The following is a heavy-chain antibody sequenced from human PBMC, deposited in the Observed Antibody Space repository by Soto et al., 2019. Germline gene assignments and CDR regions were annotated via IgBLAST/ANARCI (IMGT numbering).Heavy chain of an antibody. V-gene: IGHV3-23*01. J-gene: IGHJ4*02. Sequence: PGGSLRLSCAASGFTFSTYALNWVRQAPGKGLYWVSSISINGAATNYADSVKGRFTISRDIPKSTLYLQIDSLRADDTAVYFCAKDNNYNSGIDYWGQGVLVTVSS. CDR3: AKDNNYNSGIDY. CDR2: ISINGAAT. CDR1: GFTFSTYA. D-gene: IGHD1-26*01.